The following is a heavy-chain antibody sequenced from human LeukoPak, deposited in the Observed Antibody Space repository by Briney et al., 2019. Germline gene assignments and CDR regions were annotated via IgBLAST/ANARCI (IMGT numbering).Heavy chain of an antibody. J-gene: IGHJ4*02. CDR3: ARDSSFFGVVGFDY. Sequence: GSVKVSCKASGYTFTDYYIHWVRQAPGQGLEWMGWINPNSGGTNYAQKFQGRVTMTRDTSISTAYMELSRLRSDDTAVYYCARDSSFFGVVGFDYWGQGTLVTVSS. CDR2: INPNSGGT. CDR1: GYTFTDYY. V-gene: IGHV1-2*02. D-gene: IGHD3-3*01.